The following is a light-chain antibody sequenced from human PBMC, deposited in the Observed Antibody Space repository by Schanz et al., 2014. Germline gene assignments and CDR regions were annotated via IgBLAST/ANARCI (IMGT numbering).Light chain of an antibody. CDR3: SSYTSSGTLV. J-gene: IGLJ1*01. CDR1: SSDIGGHNY. V-gene: IGLV2-14*03. Sequence: QSALTQPASVSGSPGQSITISCTGTSSDIGGHNYVCWYQQHPGKAPKLTIYDVSSRPSGVPDRFSGSKSGNTASLTVSGLQAEDEADYYCSSYTSSGTLVFGTGTKLTVL. CDR2: DVS.